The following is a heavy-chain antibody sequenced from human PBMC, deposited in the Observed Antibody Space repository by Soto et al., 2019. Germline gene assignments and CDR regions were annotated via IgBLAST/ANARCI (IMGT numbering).Heavy chain of an antibody. CDR3: ARGYDVNSELDY. CDR2: NLPTSVTP. Sequence: QVQLVQSGAEVKKPGSSVKVSCQASGGTFRGYAISWVRQAPGQGLEWLGGNLPTSVTPNYAQKFQGRVTLTADESTNTAFLELRSLRSADTAVYYCARGYDVNSELDYWGQGTLVTVSS. CDR1: GGTFRGYA. V-gene: IGHV1-69*01. D-gene: IGHD3-22*01. J-gene: IGHJ4*02.